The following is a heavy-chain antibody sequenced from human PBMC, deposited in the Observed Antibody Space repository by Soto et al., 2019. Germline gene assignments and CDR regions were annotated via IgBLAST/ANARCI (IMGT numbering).Heavy chain of an antibody. CDR3: AKDLAEYSSGLSTYGMDV. Sequence: GGSLRLSCAASGFTFSSYGMHWVRQAPGKGLEWVAVISYDGSNKYYADSVKGRFTISRDNSKNTLYLQMNSLRAEDTAVYYCAKDLAEYSSGLSTYGMDVWGQGTTVTVSS. J-gene: IGHJ6*02. V-gene: IGHV3-30*18. CDR1: GFTFSSYG. D-gene: IGHD6-19*01. CDR2: ISYDGSNK.